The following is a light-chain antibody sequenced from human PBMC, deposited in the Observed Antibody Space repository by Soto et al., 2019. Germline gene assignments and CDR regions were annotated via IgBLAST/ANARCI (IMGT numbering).Light chain of an antibody. CDR2: EVT. V-gene: IGLV2-14*01. Sequence: QSALTQPASVSGSPGQSITISCTGSSSDVGAYNYVSWYQQHPGKAPRLMIYEVTNRPSGVPNRFSGSKSGNTASLTISGLRAEDEADYYCSSYTSGSTLVVFGGGTQLTVL. J-gene: IGLJ2*01. CDR3: SSYTSGSTLVV. CDR1: SSDVGAYNY.